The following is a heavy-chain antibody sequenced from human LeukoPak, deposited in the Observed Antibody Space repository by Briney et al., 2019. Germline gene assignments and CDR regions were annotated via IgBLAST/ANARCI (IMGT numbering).Heavy chain of an antibody. V-gene: IGHV3-23*01. Sequence: GGSLRLSCAASGLTFRNYGMSWVRQAPGKGLEWVSAMSSSDDGRYYAASVRGRFTISRDTSRSTLYLQMNSLRAEDAAVYYCAKAPVTSCRGAFCYPFDYWGQGTLVTVSS. J-gene: IGHJ4*02. D-gene: IGHD2-15*01. CDR3: AKAPVTSCRGAFCYPFDY. CDR2: MSSSDDGR. CDR1: GLTFRNYG.